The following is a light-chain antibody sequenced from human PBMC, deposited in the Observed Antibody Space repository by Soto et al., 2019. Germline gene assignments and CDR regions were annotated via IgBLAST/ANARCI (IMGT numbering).Light chain of an antibody. CDR3: SSYRSTITFYV. CDR1: SSDIGAYDY. Sequence: QSALTQPASVSGSPGQSITISCTGTSSDIGAYDYVSWYQQHPGKAPKLIIYEVHNRPSGVSNRFSGSKSGTTASLTISGLQAEDEADYYCSSYRSTITFYVFGTGTNLTVL. CDR2: EVH. V-gene: IGLV2-14*01. J-gene: IGLJ1*01.